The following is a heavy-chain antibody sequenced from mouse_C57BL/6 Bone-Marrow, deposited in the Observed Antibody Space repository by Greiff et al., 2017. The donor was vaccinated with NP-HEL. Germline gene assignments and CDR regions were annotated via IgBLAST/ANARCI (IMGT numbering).Heavy chain of an antibody. CDR3: ARDSSGYYFDY. J-gene: IGHJ2*01. D-gene: IGHD3-2*02. Sequence: QVQLKQPGAELVKPGASVKLSCKASGYTFTSYWMQWVKQRPGQGLEWIGEIDPSDSYTNSNQKFKGKATLTVDTSSSTAYMQLSSLTSEDSAVYYCARDSSGYYFDYWGQGTTLTVSS. CDR2: IDPSDSYT. CDR1: GYTFTSYW. V-gene: IGHV1-50*01.